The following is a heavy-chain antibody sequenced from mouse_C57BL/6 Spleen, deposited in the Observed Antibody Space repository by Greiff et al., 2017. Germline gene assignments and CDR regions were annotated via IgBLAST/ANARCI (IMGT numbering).Heavy chain of an antibody. J-gene: IGHJ1*03. Sequence: QVQLQQPGAELVMPGASVKLSCKASGYTFTSYWMHWVKQRPGQGLEWIGEIDPSDSYTNYNQKFKGKSTLTVDKSSSTAYMQLSSLTSEDSAVYYCARGGDYNWYFDVWGTGTTVTVSS. CDR3: ARGGDYNWYFDV. CDR2: IDPSDSYT. D-gene: IGHD2-4*01. CDR1: GYTFTSYW. V-gene: IGHV1-69*01.